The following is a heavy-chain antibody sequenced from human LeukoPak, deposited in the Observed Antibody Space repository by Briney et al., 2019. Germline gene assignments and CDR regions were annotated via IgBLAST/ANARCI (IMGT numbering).Heavy chain of an antibody. V-gene: IGHV3-11*06. J-gene: IGHJ4*02. CDR2: ISRTSSYI. Sequence: GGSLRLSCAASGFPFSDNYMTWVRQAPGKGLEWISYISRTSSYINYADSVKGRFTISRDNAKNSLYLQMNSLRAEDTAVYYCARAPGYSSSWGQGTLVTVSS. CDR3: ARAPGYSSS. D-gene: IGHD6-13*01. CDR1: GFPFSDNY.